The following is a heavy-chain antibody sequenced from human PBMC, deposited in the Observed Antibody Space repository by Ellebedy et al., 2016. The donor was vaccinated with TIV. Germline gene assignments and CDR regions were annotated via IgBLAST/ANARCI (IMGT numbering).Heavy chain of an antibody. CDR1: GGSFSSHA. Sequence: AASVKVSCKASGGSFSSHAIRWVRQAPGQGLEWMGGSIPFFGAASYAQKFQGRVTVSADKSTNTAYMELSSLRAEDTAVYYCASRLERNSSAWSLYFYYGMDVWGQGTTVTVSS. J-gene: IGHJ6*02. CDR3: ASRLERNSSAWSLYFYYGMDV. CDR2: SIPFFGAA. V-gene: IGHV1-69*06. D-gene: IGHD6-19*01.